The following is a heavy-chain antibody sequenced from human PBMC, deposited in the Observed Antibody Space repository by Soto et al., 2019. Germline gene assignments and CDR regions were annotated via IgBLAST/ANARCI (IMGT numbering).Heavy chain of an antibody. J-gene: IGHJ6*02. CDR1: GFTFSDYG. Sequence: GGSLRLSCAASGFTFSDYGMHWVRQAPGEGLQWVAVIWFDGSNEHYADSVKGRFTISRDNSKNTLYLQMYSLRAGDTAVYYCARGSLYCSSTSCSYGMDVWGQGTTVTVSS. CDR2: IWFDGSNE. V-gene: IGHV3-33*01. D-gene: IGHD2-15*01. CDR3: ARGSLYCSSTSCSYGMDV.